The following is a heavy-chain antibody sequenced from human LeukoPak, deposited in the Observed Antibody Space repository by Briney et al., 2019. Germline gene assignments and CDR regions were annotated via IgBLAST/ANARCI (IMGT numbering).Heavy chain of an antibody. V-gene: IGHV1-69*04. CDR1: GRTYSSYA. J-gene: IGHJ6*02. CDR3: ARDRGQWLVPQQFFFGMDV. CDR2: IIPILGIA. D-gene: IGHD6-19*01. Sequence: SVKVSCKASGRTYSSYAISWVRQAPGQGLEWMGRIIPILGIANYAQKFQGRVTITAGQSTSTAYMELSSLRSEDTAVYYCARDRGQWLVPQQFFFGMDVWGQGTTVTVSS.